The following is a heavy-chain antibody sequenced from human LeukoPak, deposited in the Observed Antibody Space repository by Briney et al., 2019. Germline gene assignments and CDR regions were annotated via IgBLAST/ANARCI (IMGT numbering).Heavy chain of an antibody. CDR1: GYTFTGYY. D-gene: IGHD1-1*01. J-gene: IGHJ6*02. CDR3: AILVYNWNDHEPYYYCGTDV. V-gene: IGHV1-2*02. CDR2: INPNSGGT. Sequence: ASVKVSCKASGYTFTGYYMHWVRQAPGQGLEGMGWINPNSGGTNYAQKFQGRVTMTRDTSISTAYMELSRLRSDDTAVSYCAILVYNWNDHEPYYYCGTDVWGQGTTVTVSS.